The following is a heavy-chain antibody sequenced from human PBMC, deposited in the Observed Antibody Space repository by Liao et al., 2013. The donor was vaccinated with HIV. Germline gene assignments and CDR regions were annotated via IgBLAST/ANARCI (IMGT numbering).Heavy chain of an antibody. Sequence: QVQLQESGPGLIKPSETLSLTCSVSGGSIINYYWSWVRQPAGKGPEWIGRINDSGNTNYNPSFRGRLIMSIDTSRNQFSLRLNSVTAADTAVYYCARGDRYCSNGVCLDWGQGTLVTVSS. J-gene: IGHJ4*02. D-gene: IGHD2-8*01. V-gene: IGHV4-4*07. CDR3: ARGDRYCSNGVCLD. CDR1: GGSIINYY. CDR2: INDSGNT.